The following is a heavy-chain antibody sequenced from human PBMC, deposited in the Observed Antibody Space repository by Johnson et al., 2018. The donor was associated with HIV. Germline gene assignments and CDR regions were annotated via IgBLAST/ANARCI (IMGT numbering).Heavy chain of an antibody. CDR2: ISYDGSNK. J-gene: IGHJ3*02. V-gene: IGHV3-30*14. D-gene: IGHD3-22*01. Sequence: QVQLVESGGGLVKPGGSLRLSCAASGFTFSSYAMHWVRQAPGQGLAWVAVISYDGSNKYYTASVKGRFTISRDNSKNTLYLQMNSLRAEDTAVYYCARGAPKSSGSRRPYHAFDIWGQGTMVTVSS. CDR3: ARGAPKSSGSRRPYHAFDI. CDR1: GFTFSSYA.